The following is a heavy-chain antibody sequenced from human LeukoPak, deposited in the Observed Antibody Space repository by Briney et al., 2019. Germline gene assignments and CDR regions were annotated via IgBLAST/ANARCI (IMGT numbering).Heavy chain of an antibody. CDR1: GGSISSSSYY. CDR3: ARLAAAGTVVLDY. V-gene: IGHV4-39*07. CDR2: IYYSGST. J-gene: IGHJ4*02. D-gene: IGHD6-13*01. Sequence: SETLSLTCTVSGGSISSSSYYWGWIRQPPGKGLEWIGSIYYSGSTYYNPSLKSRVTISVDTSKNQFSLKLSSVTAADTAVYYCARLAAAGTVVLDYWGQGTLVTVSS.